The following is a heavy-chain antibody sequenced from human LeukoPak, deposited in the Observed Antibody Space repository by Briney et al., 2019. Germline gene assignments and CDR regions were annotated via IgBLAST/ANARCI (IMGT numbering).Heavy chain of an antibody. CDR1: GYSFTSYW. V-gene: IGHV5-51*01. J-gene: IGHJ6*02. Sequence: GESLKISCKGSGYSFTSYWIGWVRQMPGKGLEWMGIIYPGDSDIRYSPSFQGQVTISADKSISTAYLQWSSLKASDTAMYYCARQALVAAAGNYYYGMDVWGQGTTVTVSS. D-gene: IGHD6-13*01. CDR2: IYPGDSDI. CDR3: ARQALVAAAGNYYYGMDV.